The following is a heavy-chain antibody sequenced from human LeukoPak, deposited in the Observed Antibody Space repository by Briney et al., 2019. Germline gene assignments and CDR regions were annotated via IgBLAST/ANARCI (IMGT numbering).Heavy chain of an antibody. V-gene: IGHV4-59*01. CDR2: IYYSGST. CDR1: GGSISSYY. D-gene: IGHD1-26*01. CDR3: ARELVGATTRWFDP. Sequence: SETLSLTCTVSGGSISSYYWSWIRQPPGKGLEWIGYIYYSGSTNYNPSLKSRVTISVDTSKNQFSLKLSSVTAADTAVYYCARELVGATTRWFDPWGQGTLVTVSS. J-gene: IGHJ5*02.